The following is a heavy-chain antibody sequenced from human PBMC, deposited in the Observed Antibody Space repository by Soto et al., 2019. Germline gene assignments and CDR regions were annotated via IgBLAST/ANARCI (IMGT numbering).Heavy chain of an antibody. Sequence: SETLSLTCTVSGGSISSYYWSWIRQPPGKGLEWIGYIYYSGSTNYNPSLKSRVTISVDTSKNQFSLKLSSVTAADTAVYYCARDIAVAGPHRFGWFDPWGQGTLVTVSS. CDR2: IYYSGST. V-gene: IGHV4-59*01. CDR1: GGSISSYY. CDR3: ARDIAVAGPHRFGWFDP. J-gene: IGHJ5*02. D-gene: IGHD6-19*01.